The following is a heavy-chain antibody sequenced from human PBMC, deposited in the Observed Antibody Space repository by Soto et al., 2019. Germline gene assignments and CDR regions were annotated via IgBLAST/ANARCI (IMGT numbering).Heavy chain of an antibody. CDR2: IYPGDSDT. Sequence: PGEALTSSGKGSGNSFNSYWLGWVRQMPGKGMEWMGIIYPGDSDTRYSPSFQGQVTISADKSISTAYLQWSSLKASDTAMYYCASFWRLPSHRGQGSMV. J-gene: IGHJ3*01. V-gene: IGHV5-51*01. D-gene: IGHD3-3*01. CDR3: ASFWRLPSH. CDR1: GNSFNSYW.